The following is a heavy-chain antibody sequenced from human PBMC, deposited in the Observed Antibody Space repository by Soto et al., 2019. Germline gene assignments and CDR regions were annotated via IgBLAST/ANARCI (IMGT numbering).Heavy chain of an antibody. J-gene: IGHJ5*02. D-gene: IGHD1-26*01. Sequence: QVQLVESGGGVVQPGGSLRLSCRASGFTFRKYDMHWVRQAPGKGLEWVAIIWLDGSNQYYADSVKGRFTISRDNSRNTVDLQMNSLRVEDTAVYYCAALTHANLLGGLDPWGQGTLVTASS. CDR2: IWLDGSNQ. V-gene: IGHV3-33*01. CDR1: GFTFRKYD. CDR3: AALTHANLLGGLDP.